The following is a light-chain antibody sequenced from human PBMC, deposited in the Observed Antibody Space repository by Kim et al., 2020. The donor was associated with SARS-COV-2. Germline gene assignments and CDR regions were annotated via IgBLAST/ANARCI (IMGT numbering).Light chain of an antibody. V-gene: IGLV3-1*01. J-gene: IGLJ2*01. CDR2: QDT. CDR3: QAWDSSAVV. CDR1: KLGDKY. Sequence: SVSPGQTASITCSGYKLGDKYACWYQQKPGHSPVLVIYQDTKRPSGIPERFSGSNSGNTATLTISGTQAMDEADYYCQAWDSSAVVFGGGTQLTVL.